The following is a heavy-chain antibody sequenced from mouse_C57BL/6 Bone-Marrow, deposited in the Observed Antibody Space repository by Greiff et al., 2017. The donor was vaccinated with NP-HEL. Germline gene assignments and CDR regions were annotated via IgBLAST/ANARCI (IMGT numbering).Heavy chain of an antibody. D-gene: IGHD1-1*01. CDR3: ARRDYGSSPGFAY. Sequence: VQLQQSGAELARPGATVKLSCKASGYTFTSYGISWVKQRTGQGLEWIGEIYPRSGNTYYNEKFKGKATLTADKSSSTAYMELRSLTSEDSAVYFCARRDYGSSPGFAYWGQGTLVTVSA. V-gene: IGHV1-81*01. CDR1: GYTFTSYG. CDR2: IYPRSGNT. J-gene: IGHJ3*01.